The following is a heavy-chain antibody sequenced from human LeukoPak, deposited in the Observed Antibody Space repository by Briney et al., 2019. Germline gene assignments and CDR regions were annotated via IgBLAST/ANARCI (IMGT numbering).Heavy chain of an antibody. CDR2: INHSGST. CDR1: GVSFSGYY. D-gene: IGHD3-22*01. V-gene: IGHV4-34*01. J-gene: IGHJ1*01. CDR3: ARGPTYYYDSSGYSFFFQH. Sequence: SEILSLTCAVYGVSFSGYYWSWIRQPPGKGLEWIGEINHSGSTNYNPSLKSRVTISVDTSKNQFSLELSSVTAADTAVYYCARGPTYYYDSSGYSFFFQHWGQGTLVTVSS.